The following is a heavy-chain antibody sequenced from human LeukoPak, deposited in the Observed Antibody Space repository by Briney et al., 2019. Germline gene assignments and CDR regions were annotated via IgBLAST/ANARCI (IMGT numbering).Heavy chain of an antibody. D-gene: IGHD3-22*01. CDR2: ISYDGSNK. Sequence: GGSLRLSCAASGFTFRSYGMHWVRQAPGKGLEWVAVISYDGSNKYYADSVKGRFTISRDNSKNTLYLQMNSLRAEDTAVYYCAKDADYYDSSGYFDYWGQGTLVTVSS. CDR3: AKDADYYDSSGYFDY. J-gene: IGHJ4*02. V-gene: IGHV3-30*18. CDR1: GFTFRSYG.